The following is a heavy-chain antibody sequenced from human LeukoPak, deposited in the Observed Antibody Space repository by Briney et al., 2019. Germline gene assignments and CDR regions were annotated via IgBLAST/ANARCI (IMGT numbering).Heavy chain of an antibody. V-gene: IGHV4-59*08. D-gene: IGHD7-27*01. J-gene: IGHJ4*02. Sequence: SETLSLTCTVSGGFGSDYKWNWIRQPPGKGLEWTGYIYSSGATNYNPSLKSRLTISVDTSRNQFSLELSSVTAADTAVYYCARHVGKWGFDYWGQGTLVTVSS. CDR1: GGFGSDYK. CDR3: ARHVGKWGFDY. CDR2: IYSSGAT.